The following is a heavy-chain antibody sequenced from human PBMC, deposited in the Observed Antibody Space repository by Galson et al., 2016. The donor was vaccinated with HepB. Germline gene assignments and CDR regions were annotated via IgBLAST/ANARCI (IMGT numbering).Heavy chain of an antibody. CDR2: VYYSGTT. CDR1: GYSIRSGYY. D-gene: IGHD2-21*01. Sequence: ETLSLTCAVSGYSIRSGYYWGRIRQPPGKGLEWIGTVYYSGTTYYNPSPESRVTISVDTSNNQISLYVNSVTAADTAVYYCVRDRAYIVTDYWGQGILVTVSS. V-gene: IGHV4-38-2*02. J-gene: IGHJ4*02. CDR3: VRDRAYIVTDY.